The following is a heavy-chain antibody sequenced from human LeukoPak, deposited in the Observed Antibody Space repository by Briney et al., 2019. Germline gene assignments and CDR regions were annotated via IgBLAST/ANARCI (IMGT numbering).Heavy chain of an antibody. CDR2: INAGNGNT. CDR3: ARDNTRGGGDWFDP. V-gene: IGHV1-3*01. Sequence: ASVKVSCKASGYTFTSYAMHWVRQAPGQRLEWMGWINAGNGNTKYSQKFQGRVTITRDTSASTAYMELSSLRSEDTAVYYCARDNTRGGGDWFDPWGQGTLVTVST. D-gene: IGHD2-2*02. CDR1: GYTFTSYA. J-gene: IGHJ5*02.